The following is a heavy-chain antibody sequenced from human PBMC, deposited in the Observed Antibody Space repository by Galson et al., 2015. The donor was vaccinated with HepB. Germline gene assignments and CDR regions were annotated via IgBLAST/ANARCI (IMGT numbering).Heavy chain of an antibody. CDR3: VKNSPYYYDSSGYYLGYYFDY. V-gene: IGHV3-64D*06. J-gene: IGHJ4*02. Sequence: SLRLSCAASGFTFSSYAMHWVRQAPGKGLEYVSAISSNGGSTYYADSVKGRFTISRDNSKNTLYLQMSSLRAEDTAVYYCVKNSPYYYDSSGYYLGYYFDYWGQGTLVTVSS. CDR1: GFTFSSYA. CDR2: ISSNGGST. D-gene: IGHD3-22*01.